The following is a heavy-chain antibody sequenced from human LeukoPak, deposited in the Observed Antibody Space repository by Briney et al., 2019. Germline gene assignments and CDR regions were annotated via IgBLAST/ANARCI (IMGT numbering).Heavy chain of an antibody. CDR2: IKSKTDGGTT. V-gene: IGHV3-15*01. D-gene: IGHD6-13*01. Sequence: GGSLRLSCAASGFTFSKAWMSWVRQAPGKGLEWVGRIKSKTDGGTTDYAAPVKGRFTISRDDSKNTLYLQMNSLKTEDTAVYYCTATYSTSWYGAFDIWGQGTMVTVSS. CDR3: TATYSTSWYGAFDI. J-gene: IGHJ3*02. CDR1: GFTFSKAW.